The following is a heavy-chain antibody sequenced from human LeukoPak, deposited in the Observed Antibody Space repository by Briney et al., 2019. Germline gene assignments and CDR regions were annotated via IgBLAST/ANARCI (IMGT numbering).Heavy chain of an antibody. V-gene: IGHV1-46*01. J-gene: IGHJ6*02. Sequence: ASVKVSCKASGYTFTSYYMHWVRQAPGQGLEWMGIINPSGGSTTYAQKFQGRVTMTRDTSTSTVYMELSSLRSEDTAVYYCARDRFEMAVGMDVWGQGTTVTVSS. CDR3: ARDRFEMAVGMDV. CDR2: INPSGGST. CDR1: GYTFTSYY. D-gene: IGHD5-24*01.